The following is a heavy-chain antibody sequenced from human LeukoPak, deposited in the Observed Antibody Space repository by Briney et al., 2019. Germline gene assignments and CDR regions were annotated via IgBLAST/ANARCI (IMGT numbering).Heavy chain of an antibody. CDR3: ARGSNFDWSTDAFDI. J-gene: IGHJ3*02. CDR2: ISYDGSNK. CDR1: GFTFSSYG. D-gene: IGHD3-9*01. V-gene: IGHV3-30*03. Sequence: PGGSLRLSCAASGFTFSSYGMHWVRQAPGKGLEWVAVISYDGSNKYYADSVKGRFTISRDNSKNTLYLQMNSLRAEDTAVYYCARGSNFDWSTDAFDIWGQGTMVTVSS.